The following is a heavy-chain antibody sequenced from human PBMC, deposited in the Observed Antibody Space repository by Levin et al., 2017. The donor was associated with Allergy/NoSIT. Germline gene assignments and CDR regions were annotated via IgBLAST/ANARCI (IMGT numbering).Heavy chain of an antibody. V-gene: IGHV3-7*04. Sequence: GESLKFSCAASGFPFSDYWMSWVRQAPGKGLEWVASMNQAGSEKYYVDSVKGRFTISRDNAKNLLYLQMNTLRADDTAVYYCARGGYGAFDSWGQGTLVTVSS. CDR1: GFPFSDYW. D-gene: IGHD5-12*01. J-gene: IGHJ5*01. CDR3: ARGGYGAFDS. CDR2: MNQAGSEK.